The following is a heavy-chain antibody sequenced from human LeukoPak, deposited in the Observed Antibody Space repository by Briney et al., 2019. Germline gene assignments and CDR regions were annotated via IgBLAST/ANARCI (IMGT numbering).Heavy chain of an antibody. J-gene: IGHJ4*02. V-gene: IGHV3-21*04. CDR3: AKVPEGWYEFDY. Sequence: PGGSLRLSCAASGFTFSSYSMNWVRQAPGKGLEWVSSISSSSSSYIYYADSVKGRFTISRDNSKNTLYLQMNSLRAEDTAVYYCAKVPEGWYEFDYWGQGTLVTVSS. CDR1: GFTFSSYS. CDR2: ISSSSSSYI. D-gene: IGHD1-14*01.